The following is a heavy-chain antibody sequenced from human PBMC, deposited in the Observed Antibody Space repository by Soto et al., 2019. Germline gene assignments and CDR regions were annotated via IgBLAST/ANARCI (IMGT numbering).Heavy chain of an antibody. CDR2: ISSSSSYI. CDR1: GFTFSSYS. CDR3: ARDAPYRIAAAGLPEY. J-gene: IGHJ4*02. D-gene: IGHD6-13*01. Sequence: PGGSLRLSCAASGFTFSSYSMNWVRQAPGKGLEWVSSISSSSSYIYYADSVKGRFTISRDNAKNSLYLQMNSLRAEDTAVYYCARDAPYRIAAAGLPEYWGQGTLVTVSS. V-gene: IGHV3-21*01.